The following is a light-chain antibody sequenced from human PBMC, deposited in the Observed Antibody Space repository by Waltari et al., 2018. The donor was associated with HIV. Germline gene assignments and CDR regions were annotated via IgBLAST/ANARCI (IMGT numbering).Light chain of an antibody. CDR1: SAGYD. J-gene: IGLJ2*01. Sequence: QSDLTQPPSVSGAPGQRATISCSGVSAGYDVHWYQQLPGTAPKLLIYGNSNRPSGVPDRFSVSKSGPLASLAITGLQAEDEADYYCQSYDSSLSSSVFGGGTRLTVL. CDR2: GNS. CDR3: QSYDSSLSSSV. V-gene: IGLV1-40*01.